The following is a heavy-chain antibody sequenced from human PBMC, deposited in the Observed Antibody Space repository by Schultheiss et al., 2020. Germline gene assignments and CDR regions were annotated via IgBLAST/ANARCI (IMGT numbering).Heavy chain of an antibody. CDR1: GGSISSYY. Sequence: SQTLSLTCTVSGGSISSYYWSWLRQSPGKGLEWIGYIYFSGSTKYNPSLKSRVTFSVDTSRNQFSLRLDSVTAADTAVYYCARDGVLVPAANYYYYGMDVWGQGTTVTVSS. V-gene: IGHV4-59*01. CDR3: ARDGVLVPAANYYYYGMDV. D-gene: IGHD2-2*01. J-gene: IGHJ6*02. CDR2: IYFSGST.